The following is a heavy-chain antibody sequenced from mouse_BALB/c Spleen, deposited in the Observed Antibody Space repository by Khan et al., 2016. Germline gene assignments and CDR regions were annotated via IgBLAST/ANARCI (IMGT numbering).Heavy chain of an antibody. CDR1: GFIFSTFG. V-gene: IGHV5-17*02. CDR2: ISRGSSTI. Sequence: EVELVESGGGLVQPGGSRKLSCAASGFIFSTFGMHWVRQAPEKGLEWVAYISRGSSTIYYANTVKGRFTISRDNPKNTLFLQMTSLRSEDTAMYYCAREGNRYDSWFTYWGQGTLVTVSA. D-gene: IGHD2-14*01. J-gene: IGHJ3*01. CDR3: AREGNRYDSWFTY.